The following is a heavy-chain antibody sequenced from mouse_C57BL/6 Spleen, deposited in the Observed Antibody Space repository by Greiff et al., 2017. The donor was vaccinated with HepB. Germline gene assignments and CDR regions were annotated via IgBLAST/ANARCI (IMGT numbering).Heavy chain of an antibody. CDR2: FHPYNDDT. D-gene: IGHD2-4*01. Sequence: VNVVESGAELVKPGASVKMSCKASGYTFTTYPIEWMKQNHGKSLEWIGNFHPYNDDTKYNEKFKGKATLTVEKSSSTVYLELSRLTSDDSAVYYCARGRGDYDPSAMDYWGQGTSVTVSS. CDR1: GYTFTTYP. J-gene: IGHJ4*01. CDR3: ARGRGDYDPSAMDY. V-gene: IGHV1-47*01.